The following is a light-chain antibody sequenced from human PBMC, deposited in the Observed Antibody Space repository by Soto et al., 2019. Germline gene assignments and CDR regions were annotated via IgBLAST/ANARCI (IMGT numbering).Light chain of an antibody. V-gene: IGKV3-15*01. J-gene: IGKJ5*01. Sequence: EIVMTQSPATLSVSPGERAILSCRASQSIRINLAWYQQKPGQAPRLLIYAASNRATGVPARFSGSCSGTEFTLTISSLQSEDFAVYYCQQYNNWITFGQGTRLEIK. CDR2: AAS. CDR1: QSIRIN. CDR3: QQYNNWIT.